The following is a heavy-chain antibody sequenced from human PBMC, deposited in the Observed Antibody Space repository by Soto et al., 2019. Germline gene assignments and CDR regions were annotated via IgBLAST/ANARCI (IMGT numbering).Heavy chain of an antibody. J-gene: IGHJ6*04. D-gene: IGHD5-18*01. CDR2: ISGSGGST. Sequence: EVQLLESGGGLVQPGGSLRLSCAASGFTFSSYAMSWVRQAPGKGLEWVSAISGSGGSTYYADSVKGRFTISRDNSKNTLYEKRNSRRAEDTAVYYGAKDGGYSYGSPPRYSYGMDVGGKGTTVTVPP. CDR3: AKDGGYSYGSPPRYSYGMDV. CDR1: GFTFSSYA. V-gene: IGHV3-23*01.